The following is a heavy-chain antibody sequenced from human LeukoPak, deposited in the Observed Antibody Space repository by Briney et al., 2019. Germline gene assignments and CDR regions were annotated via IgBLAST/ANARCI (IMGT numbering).Heavy chain of an antibody. CDR2: VYGSGST. Sequence: SETLSLTCTVSGDSISSNYWSWIRQPAGKGLEWIGRVYGSGSTNYNPSLKSRVAMSIDSSKNQFSLKLSSVTAADTAVYYCARDLRPPPPYYYNNGMDVWGQGTTVTVSS. V-gene: IGHV4-4*07. CDR1: GDSISSNY. CDR3: ARDLRPPPPYYYNNGMDV. J-gene: IGHJ6*02.